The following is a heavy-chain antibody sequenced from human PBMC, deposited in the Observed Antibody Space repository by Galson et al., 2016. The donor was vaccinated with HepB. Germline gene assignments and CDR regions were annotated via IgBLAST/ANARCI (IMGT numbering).Heavy chain of an antibody. D-gene: IGHD3-22*01. CDR2: IDSDGSST. J-gene: IGHJ5*02. V-gene: IGHV3-74*01. Sequence: LRLSCAASGFTFSSYSMNWVRQAPGKGLVWVARIDSDGSSTNYAAFAKGRFTISRDNTKNTLNLQMNSLTAEDTAVYYCARGAASSGSPNWFDPWGQGTLVTVSS. CDR3: ARGAASSGSPNWFDP. CDR1: GFTFSSYS.